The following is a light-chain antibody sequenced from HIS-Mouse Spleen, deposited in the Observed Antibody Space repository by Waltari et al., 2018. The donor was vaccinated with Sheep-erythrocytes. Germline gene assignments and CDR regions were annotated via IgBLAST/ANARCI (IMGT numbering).Light chain of an antibody. Sequence: SYVLTQPPSVSVAPGQTARITCGGNNIRSKSFHWYQQKPGQAPVLVVYDDSDRPSGIPERFSGSNSGNTASLTISGLQAEDEADYYCCSYAGSYNHVFATGTKVTVL. CDR1: NIRSKS. CDR2: DDS. CDR3: CSYAGSYNHV. V-gene: IGLV3-21*02. J-gene: IGLJ1*01.